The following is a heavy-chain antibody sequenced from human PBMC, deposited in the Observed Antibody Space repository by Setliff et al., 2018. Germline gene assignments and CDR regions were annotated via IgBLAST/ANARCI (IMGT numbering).Heavy chain of an antibody. J-gene: IGHJ4*02. CDR2: ISHGVST. Sequence: SETLSLTCNVFGESFDTYYWSWIRQPPGKGLEYIGHISHGVSTSYSPSLKSRLSISADTSKNQVVLTMSNVDPVDTATYYCAHIMGRVWDYWGPGTLVTVSS. CDR3: AHIMGRVWDY. CDR1: GESFDTYY. V-gene: IGHV4-34*03. D-gene: IGHD3-16*01.